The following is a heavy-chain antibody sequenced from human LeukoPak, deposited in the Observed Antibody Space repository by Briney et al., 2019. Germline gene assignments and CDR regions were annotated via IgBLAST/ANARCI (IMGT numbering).Heavy chain of an antibody. J-gene: IGHJ3*02. CDR2: VYRSGTT. D-gene: IGHD5-12*01. CDR3: ARGETIVADRREGDGFDI. CDR1: GYSISSDYY. Sequence: ASETLSLTCVVSGYSISSDYYWVWIRQPPGKGLEWIGNVYRSGTTYSNPSLKSRVTMSVDTSKNQFSLKVNSVTAADTAVYYCARGETIVADRREGDGFDIWGQGTLVTVSS. V-gene: IGHV4-38-2*01.